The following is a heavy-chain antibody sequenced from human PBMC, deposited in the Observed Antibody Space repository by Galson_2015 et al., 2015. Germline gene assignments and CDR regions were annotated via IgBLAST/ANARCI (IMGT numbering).Heavy chain of an antibody. CDR1: GYTFTGYY. CDR2: INPHSGGT. D-gene: IGHD2/OR15-2a*01. J-gene: IGHJ4*02. V-gene: IGHV1-2*04. CDR3: ARGQGSTTGGGDY. Sequence: VSCKASGYTFTGYYLHWVRQAPGQGLEWMGWINPHSGGTSYAQKFQGWVTMARDTSISTAYIELSRLRSDDTAVYYCARGQGSTTGGGDYWGQGTLVTVSS.